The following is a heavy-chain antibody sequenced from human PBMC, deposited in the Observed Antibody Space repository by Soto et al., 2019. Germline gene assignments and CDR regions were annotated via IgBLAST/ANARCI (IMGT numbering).Heavy chain of an antibody. D-gene: IGHD2-2*01. CDR3: ARRSPARNYFDH. CDR1: GGSISDGFYR. V-gene: IGHV4-39*01. CDR2: IYYRGST. Sequence: SETLSLTCTVSGGSISDGFYRWGWIRQPPGKGLEWIGSIYYRGSTYYNPSLKSRVSISVDTSKNQFSLNLTSVTATDTAVYYCARRSPARNYFDHWGQGTLVTVSS. J-gene: IGHJ4*02.